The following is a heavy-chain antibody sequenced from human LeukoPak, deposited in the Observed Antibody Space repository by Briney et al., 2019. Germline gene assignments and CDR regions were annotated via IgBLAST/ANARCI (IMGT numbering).Heavy chain of an antibody. CDR1: GGSVSSGSYY. D-gene: IGHD3-3*01. J-gene: IGHJ4*02. Sequence: PSQTLSLTCAVSGGSVSSGSYYWSWIRQPPGKGLEWIGYIYYSGSTNYNPSLKSRVTISVDTSKNQFSLKLSSVTAADTAVYYCARAREFDFWSGKYYFDYWGQGTLVTVSS. CDR2: IYYSGST. CDR3: ARAREFDFWSGKYYFDY. V-gene: IGHV4-61*01.